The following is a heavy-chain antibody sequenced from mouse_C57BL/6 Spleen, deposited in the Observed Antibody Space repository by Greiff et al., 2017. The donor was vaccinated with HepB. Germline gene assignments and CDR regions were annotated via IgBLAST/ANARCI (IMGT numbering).Heavy chain of an antibody. Sequence: VQLQQSGAELAKPGASVKLSCKASGYTFTSYWMNWVKQRPGQGLEWIGYINPSSGYTKYNQKFKDKATLTADISSSTAYMQLSSRTYEDAAVYYCARMGGWYFDVWGTGTTVTVSS. CDR1: GYTFTSYW. D-gene: IGHD1-1*02. CDR3: ARMGGWYFDV. J-gene: IGHJ1*03. CDR2: INPSSGYT. V-gene: IGHV1-7*01.